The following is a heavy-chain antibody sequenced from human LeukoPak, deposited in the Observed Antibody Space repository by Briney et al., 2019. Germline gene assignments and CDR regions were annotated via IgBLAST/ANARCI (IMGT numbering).Heavy chain of an antibody. V-gene: IGHV1-2*02. D-gene: IGHD3-22*01. CDR3: ARERNYYDSRDAFDI. CDR2: INPNSGGT. Sequence: ASVTVSCKASGYTFTGYYMHWVRQAPGQGLEWMGWINPNSGGTNYAQKFQGRVTMTRDTSISTAYMELSRLRSDDTAVYYCARERNYYDSRDAFDIWGQGTMVTVSS. J-gene: IGHJ3*02. CDR1: GYTFTGYY.